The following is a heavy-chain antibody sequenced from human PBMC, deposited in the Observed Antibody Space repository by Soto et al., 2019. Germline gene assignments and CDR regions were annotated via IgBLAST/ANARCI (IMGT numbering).Heavy chain of an antibody. J-gene: IGHJ4*02. CDR3: ARGAVMPDS. CDR2: ISASGGST. CDR1: GFTFDSFA. D-gene: IGHD3-16*01. Sequence: EVQLLESGGGLEQPGGSLRLSCAASGFTFDSFAMTWVRQAPGKGLEWVSAISASGGSTFYADSVKGRFTSSRDSYKNTLQLQMNSLRAEDTDVYYCARGAVMPDSWGQGTLVPVSS. V-gene: IGHV3-23*01.